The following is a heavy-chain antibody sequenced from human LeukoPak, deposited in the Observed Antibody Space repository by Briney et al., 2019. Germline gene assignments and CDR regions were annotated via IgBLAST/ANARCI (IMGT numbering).Heavy chain of an antibody. V-gene: IGHV4-59*01. CDR3: ARDSRHPYYYGMDV. D-gene: IGHD6-6*01. CDR2: IYYSGNT. Sequence: PSETLSLTCTVSGGSLSTYYWSWIRQPPGERLEWIGFIYYSGNTKYNPSLKSRVTISVDPSKNQFSLKLSSVTAADTAVYFCARDSRHPYYYGMDVWGQGTPVTVSS. J-gene: IGHJ6*02. CDR1: GGSLSTYY.